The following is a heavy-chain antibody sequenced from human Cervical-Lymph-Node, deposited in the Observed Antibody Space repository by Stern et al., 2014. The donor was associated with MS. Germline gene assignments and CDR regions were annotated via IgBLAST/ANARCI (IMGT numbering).Heavy chain of an antibody. CDR2: IYYSGST. CDR1: GGPISGGGYY. D-gene: IGHD4-17*01. Sequence: QLQLQESGPGLVKPSQTLSLTCSVSGGPISGGGYYWSWIPQHPGKGLEWIGHIYYSGSTAYNPSLRSRVTIAVDTSKNQFSLRLTSMTAADAAVYFCAREGLNTVPYFDHWGQGTRVTVSS. J-gene: IGHJ4*02. CDR3: AREGLNTVPYFDH. V-gene: IGHV4-31*03.